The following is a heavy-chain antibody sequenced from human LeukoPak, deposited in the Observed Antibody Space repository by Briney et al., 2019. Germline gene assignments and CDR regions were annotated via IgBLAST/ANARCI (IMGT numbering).Heavy chain of an antibody. D-gene: IGHD3-9*01. V-gene: IGHV4-39*01. CDR2: IYYSGST. J-gene: IGHJ4*02. CDR1: GGSISSGSYY. CDR3: ARLGGYFDWNFDY. Sequence: ASETLSLTCTVSGGSISSGSYYWGWIRQPPGKGLEWIGSIYYSGSTYYNPSLKSRVTISVDTSKNQFSLKLSSVTAADTAVYYCARLGGYFDWNFDYWGQGTLVTVSS.